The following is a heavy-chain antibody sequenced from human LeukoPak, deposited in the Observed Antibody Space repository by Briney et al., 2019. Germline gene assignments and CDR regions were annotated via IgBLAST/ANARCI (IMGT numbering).Heavy chain of an antibody. D-gene: IGHD2-2*02. CDR2: IYCSGST. Sequence: PSETLSFTCTVSGGSISSSSYYWGWIRQPPGKGLEWIGSIYCSGSTYYNPSLKSRVTISVDTSKDQFSLKLSSVTAADTAVYYCARLDCSSTSCYIFDYWGQGTLVTVSS. CDR1: GGSISSSSYY. V-gene: IGHV4-39*01. J-gene: IGHJ4*02. CDR3: ARLDCSSTSCYIFDY.